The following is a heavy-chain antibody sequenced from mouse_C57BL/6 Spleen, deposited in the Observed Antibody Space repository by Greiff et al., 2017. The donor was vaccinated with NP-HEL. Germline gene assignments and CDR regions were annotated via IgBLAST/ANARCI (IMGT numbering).Heavy chain of an antibody. V-gene: IGHV1-15*01. CDR2: IDPETGGT. CDR3: TMELFAY. J-gene: IGHJ3*01. Sequence: VQLQQSGAELVRPGASVTLSCKASGYTFTDYEMHWVKQTPVHGLEWIGAIDPETGGTAYNQKFKGKAILTADKSSSTAYMELRSLTSEDSAFYYCTMELFAYWGQGTLVTVSA. CDR1: GYTFTDYE.